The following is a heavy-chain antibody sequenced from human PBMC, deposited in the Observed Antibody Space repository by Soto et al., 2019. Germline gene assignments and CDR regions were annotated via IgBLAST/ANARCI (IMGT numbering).Heavy chain of an antibody. J-gene: IGHJ4*02. D-gene: IGHD6-6*01. Sequence: SETLSLTCAVYGGSFSGYYWSWIRQPPGKGLEWIGEINHSGSTNYNPSLKSRVTISVDTSKNQFSLKLSSVTAADTAVYYCARDGYSSSSDYHDYWGQGTLVTVSS. CDR2: INHSGST. CDR3: ARDGYSSSSDYHDY. V-gene: IGHV4-34*01. CDR1: GGSFSGYY.